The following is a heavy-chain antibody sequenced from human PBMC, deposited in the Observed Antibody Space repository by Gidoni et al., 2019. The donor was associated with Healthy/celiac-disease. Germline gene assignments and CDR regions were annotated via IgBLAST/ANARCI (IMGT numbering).Heavy chain of an antibody. CDR2: TYYRSKWYN. CDR1: GERVPSTSDA. V-gene: IGHV6-1*01. CDR3: ARDWTGIPFDY. J-gene: IGHJ4*02. Sequence: QVQLQQSGPGLVKPSQTLSLTCAISGERVPSTSDAWHWIRQSPSRGLEWLGRTYYRSKWYNEYAVSVKSRITINPGTFKNQFSLQLNSVTPDDTAVYYCARDWTGIPFDYWGQGTLGTVSS. D-gene: IGHD1-1*01.